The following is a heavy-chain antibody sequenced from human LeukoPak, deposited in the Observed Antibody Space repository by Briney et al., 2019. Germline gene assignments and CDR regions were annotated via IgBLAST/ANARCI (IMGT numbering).Heavy chain of an antibody. CDR3: ARKGSRHGDAFDI. J-gene: IGHJ3*02. CDR2: IIPIFGTA. Sequence: AASVKVSCKGSGGTFSSYAISWVRQAPGQGLEWMGGIIPIFGTANYAQKFQGRVTITADESTSTAYMELSSLRSEDTAVYYCARKGSRHGDAFDIWGQGTMVTVSS. D-gene: IGHD5-24*01. CDR1: GGTFSSYA. V-gene: IGHV1-69*13.